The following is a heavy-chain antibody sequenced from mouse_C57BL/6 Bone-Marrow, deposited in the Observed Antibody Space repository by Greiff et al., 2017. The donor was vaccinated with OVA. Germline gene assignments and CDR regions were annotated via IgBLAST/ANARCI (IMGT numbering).Heavy chain of an antibody. CDR3: ARHGDYGSFFDY. D-gene: IGHD1-1*01. Sequence: EVHLVESGGDLVKPGGSLKLSCAASGFTFSSYGMSWVRQTPDKRLEWVATISSGGSYTYYPDSVKGRFTISRDNAKNTLYLQMSRLQSGDTAVYYCARHGDYGSFFDYWGQGTTLTVSS. J-gene: IGHJ2*01. CDR2: ISSGGSYT. V-gene: IGHV5-6*01. CDR1: GFTFSSYG.